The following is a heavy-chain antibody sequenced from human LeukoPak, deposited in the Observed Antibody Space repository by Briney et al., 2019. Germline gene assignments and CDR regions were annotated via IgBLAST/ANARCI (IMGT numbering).Heavy chain of an antibody. Sequence: KPSETLSLTCAVYGGSFGGYYWSWIRQPPGKGLEWIGEINHSGSTNYNPSLKSRVTISVDTSKNQFSLKLSSVTAADTAVYYCARPRRGYSYGPGAFDIWGQGTMVTVSS. CDR3: ARPRRGYSYGPGAFDI. J-gene: IGHJ3*02. CDR2: INHSGST. D-gene: IGHD5-18*01. CDR1: GGSFGGYY. V-gene: IGHV4-34*01.